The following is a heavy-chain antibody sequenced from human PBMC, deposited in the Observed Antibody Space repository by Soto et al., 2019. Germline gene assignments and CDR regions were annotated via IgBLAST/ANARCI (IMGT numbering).Heavy chain of an antibody. J-gene: IGHJ4*02. V-gene: IGHV3-23*04. CDR3: AKRPRALLTFDY. CDR1: GFIFSNYV. D-gene: IGHD1-26*01. Sequence: EVQLVDSGGGLVQPGGSLRLSCAASGFIFSNYVMSWVRQSPGKGLEWVSAISDSGGTSYYADSGKGRYTLSRDNSKNTPYLPTNSLRADDTAIYYCAKRPRALLTFDYWGQATLVTVSS. CDR2: ISDSGGTS.